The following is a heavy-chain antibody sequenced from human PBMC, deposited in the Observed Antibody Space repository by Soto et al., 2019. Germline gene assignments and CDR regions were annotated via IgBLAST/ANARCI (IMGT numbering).Heavy chain of an antibody. CDR3: ARVQYYDFWSGYQTYYYYGMDV. D-gene: IGHD3-3*01. CDR1: GYTFTSYA. V-gene: IGHV1-3*01. Sequence: ASVKVSCKASGYTFTSYAMHWVRQVPGQRLEWMGWINAGNGNTKYSQKFQGRVTITRDTSASTAYMELSSLRSEDTAVHYCARVQYYDFWSGYQTYYYYGMDVWGQGTTVTVSS. CDR2: INAGNGNT. J-gene: IGHJ6*02.